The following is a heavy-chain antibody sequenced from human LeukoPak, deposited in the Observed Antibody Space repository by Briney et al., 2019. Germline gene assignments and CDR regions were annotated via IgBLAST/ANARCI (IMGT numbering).Heavy chain of an antibody. D-gene: IGHD3-22*01. CDR1: GYTFTSYG. CDR3: ARMVYYYDSSGYYPDY. V-gene: IGHV1-18*01. J-gene: IGHJ4*02. CDR2: ISAYNGNT. Sequence: VASVKVSCKASGYTFTSYGISWVRQAPGQGLEWMGWISAYNGNTNYAQKLQGRVTMTTVTSTSTAYMELRSLRSDDTAVYYCARMVYYYDSSGYYPDYWGQGTLVTVSS.